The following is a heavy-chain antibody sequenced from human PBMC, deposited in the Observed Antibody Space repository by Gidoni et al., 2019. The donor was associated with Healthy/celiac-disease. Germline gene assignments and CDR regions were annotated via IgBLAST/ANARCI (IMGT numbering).Heavy chain of an antibody. CDR1: GGSFSGYY. CDR3: ARSLLWFKLLWFDP. V-gene: IGHV4-34*01. CDR2: INHSGSN. J-gene: IGHJ5*02. D-gene: IGHD3-10*01. Sequence: QVQLQQCGAGLLKPSETLSLTCAVYGGSFSGYYWSWIRQPPGKGLEWIGEINHSGSNNYNPSLKRRVTISVDTSKNQFSLKLSSVTAADTAVYYCARSLLWFKLLWFDPWGQGTLVTVSS.